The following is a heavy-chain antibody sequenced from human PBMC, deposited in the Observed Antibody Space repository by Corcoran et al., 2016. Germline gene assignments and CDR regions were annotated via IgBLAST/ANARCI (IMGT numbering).Heavy chain of an antibody. Sequence: QVQLVQSGAEVKKPGASVKVSCKASGYTFTSYGISWVRQAPGQGLEWMGWISAYNGNTNYAQKLQGRVTMTTDTSTISAYLELRSLRSDDTAVDYWARNDSSCYYSEGWFDPWGQGTLVTVSS. J-gene: IGHJ5*02. D-gene: IGHD3-22*01. CDR1: GYTFTSYG. V-gene: IGHV1-18*01. CDR3: ARNDSSCYYSEGWFDP. CDR2: ISAYNGNT.